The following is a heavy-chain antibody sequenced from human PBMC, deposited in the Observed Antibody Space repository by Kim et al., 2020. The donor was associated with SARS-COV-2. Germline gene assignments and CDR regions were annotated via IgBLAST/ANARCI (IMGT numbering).Heavy chain of an antibody. CDR1: GFTFSSYG. J-gene: IGHJ4*02. V-gene: IGHV3-33*05. D-gene: IGHD3-10*01. CDR3: ASGAFDY. Sequence: GGSLRLSCAASGFTFSSYGMHWVRQAPGKGLEWVAVISYDGSNKYYADSVKGRFTISRDNSKNTLYLQMNSLRAEDTAVYYCASGAFDYWGQGTLVTVSS. CDR2: ISYDGSNK.